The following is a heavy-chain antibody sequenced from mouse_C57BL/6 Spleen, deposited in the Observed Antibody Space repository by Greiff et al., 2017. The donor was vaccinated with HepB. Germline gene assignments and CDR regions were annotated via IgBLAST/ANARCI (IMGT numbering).Heavy chain of an antibody. D-gene: IGHD2-5*01. J-gene: IGHJ4*01. Sequence: QVQLQQSGAELVKPGASVKISCKASGYAFSSYWMNWVKQRPGKGLEWIGQIYPGDGDTNYNGKFKGKAKLTADKSSSTAYMQLSSLTSEDSAVYFCARSYSNYSYAMDYWGQGTSVTVSS. CDR1: GYAFSSYW. V-gene: IGHV1-80*01. CDR2: IYPGDGDT. CDR3: ARSYSNYSYAMDY.